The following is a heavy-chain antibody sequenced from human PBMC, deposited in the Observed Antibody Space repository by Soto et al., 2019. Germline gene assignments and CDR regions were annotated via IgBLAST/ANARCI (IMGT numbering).Heavy chain of an antibody. CDR3: ARNTAMVNTGREIDI. D-gene: IGHD5-18*01. J-gene: IGHJ3*02. CDR2: INHSGST. CDR1: GGPFSGYY. Sequence: QVQLQQWGAGLLKPSETLSLTCAVYGGPFSGYYWSWIRQPPGKGLEWIGEINHSGSTNYNPSLKSRVTISVDTSKNQFSLKLSSVTAADTAVYYCARNTAMVNTGREIDIWGQGTMVTVSS. V-gene: IGHV4-34*01.